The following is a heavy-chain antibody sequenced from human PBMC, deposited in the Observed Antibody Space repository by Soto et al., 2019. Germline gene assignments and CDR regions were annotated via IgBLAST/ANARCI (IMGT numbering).Heavy chain of an antibody. D-gene: IGHD6-13*01. CDR3: ARAPGIADYFDY. CDR2: IWYDGSNK. V-gene: IGHV3-33*01. Sequence: GGSLRLSCAASGFTFSSYGMHWVRQAPGKGLEWVAVIWYDGSNKYYADSVKGRFTISRDNSKNTLYLQMNSLRAEDTAVYYCARAPGIADYFDYWGQGTLVTVSS. CDR1: GFTFSSYG. J-gene: IGHJ4*02.